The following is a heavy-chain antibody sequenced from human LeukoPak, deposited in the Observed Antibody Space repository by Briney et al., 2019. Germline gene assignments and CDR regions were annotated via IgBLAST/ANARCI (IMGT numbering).Heavy chain of an antibody. D-gene: IGHD3-3*01. CDR2: INPNSGGT. CDR3: ARDPDLEWSTKTEFDY. J-gene: IGHJ4*02. CDR1: GYTFTSYY. Sequence: GASVKVSCKASGYTFTSYYMHWVRQAPGQGLEWMGWINPNSGGTNYAQKFQGRVTMTRDTSISTAYMELSRLRSDDTAVYYCARDPDLEWSTKTEFDYWGQGTLVTVSS. V-gene: IGHV1-2*02.